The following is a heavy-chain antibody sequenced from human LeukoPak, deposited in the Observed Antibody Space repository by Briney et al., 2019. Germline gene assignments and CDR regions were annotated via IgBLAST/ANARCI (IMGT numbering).Heavy chain of an antibody. J-gene: IGHJ6*02. D-gene: IGHD1-26*01. CDR3: ARVSYVRDYYYGMDV. V-gene: IGHV4-59*01. CDR2: IYYSGST. Sequence: SETLSLTCTVSGGSISSYYWSWIRQPPGKGLEWIGYIYYSGSTNYNPSLKGRVTISVDTSKNQFSLKLSSVTAADTAVYYCARVSYVRDYYYGMDVWGQGTTVTVSS. CDR1: GGSISSYY.